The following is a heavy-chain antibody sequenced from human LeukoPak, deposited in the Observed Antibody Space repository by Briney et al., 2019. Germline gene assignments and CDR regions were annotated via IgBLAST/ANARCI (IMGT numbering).Heavy chain of an antibody. CDR2: IYTSGST. D-gene: IGHD6-13*01. CDR3: AREGPSSSWYSTFDY. Sequence: PGGSLRLSCAASGFTFSSYWMSWVRQAPGKGLEWIGRIYTSGSTNYNPSLKSRVTMSVDTSKNQFSLKLSSVTAADTAVYYCAREGPSSSWYSTFDYWGQGTLVTVSS. V-gene: IGHV4-4*07. J-gene: IGHJ4*02. CDR1: GFTFSSYW.